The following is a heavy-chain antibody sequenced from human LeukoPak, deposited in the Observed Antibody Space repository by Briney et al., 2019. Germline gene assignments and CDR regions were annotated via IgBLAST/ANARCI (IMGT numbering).Heavy chain of an antibody. V-gene: IGHV3-23*01. CDR1: GFTFSSYA. Sequence: GGSLRLSCAASGFTFSSYAMSWVRQAPGKGLEWVSAISGSGGSTYYADSVKGRFTISRDNAKNSLYLQMNSLRAGDTAVYYCARAAYSSTWYSRYFDLWGRGTLVTVSS. D-gene: IGHD6-13*01. CDR2: ISGSGGST. J-gene: IGHJ2*01. CDR3: ARAAYSSTWYSRYFDL.